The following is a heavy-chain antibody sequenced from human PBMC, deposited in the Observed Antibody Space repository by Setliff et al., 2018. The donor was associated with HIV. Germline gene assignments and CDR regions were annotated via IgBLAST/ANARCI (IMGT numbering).Heavy chain of an antibody. V-gene: IGHV4-61*09. CDR2: IYTSGSTSGST. D-gene: IGHD3-22*01. Sequence: SETLSLTCTVSGGSISRGDYYWNWIRQPAGKGLEWIGHIYTSGSTSGSTNYNPSLKSRVTISVDMSKNQFSLKLNSVTAADTAVYHCARRTLSYKHYYDSSGYYPILYFDSWGQGTLVTVSS. CDR3: ARRTLSYKHYYDSSGYYPILYFDS. CDR1: GGSISRGDYY. J-gene: IGHJ4*02.